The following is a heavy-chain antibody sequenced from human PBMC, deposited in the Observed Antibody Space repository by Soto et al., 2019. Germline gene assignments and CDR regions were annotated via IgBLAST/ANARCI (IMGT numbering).Heavy chain of an antibody. CDR3: ARVEPTGQRFLEWLLPTYFDY. V-gene: IGHV3-7*01. D-gene: IGHD3-3*01. J-gene: IGHJ4*02. Sequence: EVQLVESGGGLVQPGGSLRLSCAASGFTFSSYWMSWVRQAPGKGLEWVANIKQDGSEKYYVDSVKGRFTISRDNAKNSLYLQMNSLRAEDTAVYYCARVEPTGQRFLEWLLPTYFDYWGQGTLVTVSS. CDR2: IKQDGSEK. CDR1: GFTFSSYW.